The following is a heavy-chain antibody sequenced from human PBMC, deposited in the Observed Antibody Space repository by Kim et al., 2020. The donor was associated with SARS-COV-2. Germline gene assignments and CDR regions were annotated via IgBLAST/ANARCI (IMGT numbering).Heavy chain of an antibody. V-gene: IGHV4-59*01. D-gene: IGHD6-13*01. Sequence: SETLSRTCTVSGGSISSYYWSWIRQPPGKGLEWIGYIYYSGSTNYNPSLKSRVTISVDTSKNQFSLKLSSVTAADTAVYYCARHYSSSWYTGRPYYYYGMDVWGQGTTVTVSS. J-gene: IGHJ6*02. CDR3: ARHYSSSWYTGRPYYYYGMDV. CDR2: IYYSGST. CDR1: GGSISSYY.